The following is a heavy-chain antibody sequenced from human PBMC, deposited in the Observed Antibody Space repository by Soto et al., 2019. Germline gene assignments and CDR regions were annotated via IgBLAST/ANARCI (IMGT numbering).Heavy chain of an antibody. CDR2: ISNSANTI. V-gene: IGHV3-11*01. CDR3: VRAANGFWGFDY. D-gene: IGHD3-16*01. CDR1: GFTFSDYY. Sequence: QVQLVESGGGLVKPGGSLRLSCAASGFTFSDYYMSWIRQAPGKGLECVSYISNSANTISYADSVKGRFTISRDNAKNSLYLHMNNLRAEDTAVYYCVRAANGFWGFDYWGQGTLVTVSS. J-gene: IGHJ4*02.